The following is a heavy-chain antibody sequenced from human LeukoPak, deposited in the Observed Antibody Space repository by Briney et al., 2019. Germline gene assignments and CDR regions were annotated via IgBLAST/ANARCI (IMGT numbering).Heavy chain of an antibody. D-gene: IGHD6-13*01. CDR3: ARLNQGSSWYLNWFDP. CDR2: IYPGDSDT. CDR1: GYSFTSYR. V-gene: IGHV5-51*01. J-gene: IGHJ5*02. Sequence: GESLKISCKGSGYSFTSYRIGWVRQMPGKGLEWMGIIYPGDSDTRYSPSFQGQVTISADKSISTAYLQWSSLKASDTAMYYCARLNQGSSWYLNWFDPWGQGTLVTVSS.